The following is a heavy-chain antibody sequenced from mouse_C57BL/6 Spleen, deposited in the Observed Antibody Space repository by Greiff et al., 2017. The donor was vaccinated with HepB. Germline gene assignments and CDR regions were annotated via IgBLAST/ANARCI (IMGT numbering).Heavy chain of an antibody. J-gene: IGHJ4*01. CDR2: IHPNSGST. V-gene: IGHV1-64*01. D-gene: IGHD1-1*01. Sequence: VQLQQSGAELVKPGASVKLSCKASGYTFTSYWMHWVKQRPGQGLEWIGMIHPNSGSTNYNEKFKSKATLTVDKSSSTAYMQLSSLTSEDSAVYYCAREGNGSSQYYYAMDYWGQGTSVTVSS. CDR1: GYTFTSYW. CDR3: AREGNGSSQYYYAMDY.